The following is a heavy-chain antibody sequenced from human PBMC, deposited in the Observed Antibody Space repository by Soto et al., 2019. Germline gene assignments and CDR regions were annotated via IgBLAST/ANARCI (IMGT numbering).Heavy chain of an antibody. CDR3: XRRMDTAMDGYYYGMDV. CDR1: GYSFTIYW. D-gene: IGHD5-18*01. CDR2: IDPSDSYT. Sequence: PGESLKISCKGSGYSFTIYWISWVRQMPGKDLEWMGRIDPSDSYTNYSPSFQGHVTISADKSISTAYLQWSSLKASDTAMYYCXRRMDTAMDGYYYGMDVWGQGTTVTVSS. J-gene: IGHJ6*02. V-gene: IGHV5-10-1*01.